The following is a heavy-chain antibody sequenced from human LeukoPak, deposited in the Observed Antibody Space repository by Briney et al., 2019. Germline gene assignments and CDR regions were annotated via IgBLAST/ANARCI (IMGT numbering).Heavy chain of an antibody. CDR3: ARKMIAARSGYYYYMDV. CDR2: IYYSGTT. Sequence: SETLSLTCTVSGGSISSSSYYWGWIRQPPGKGLEGIGSIYYSGTTYYNPSLKSRVTISVDTSKNQFSLKLRSLTAADTAVYYCARKMIAARSGYYYYMDVWGKGTTVTVSS. J-gene: IGHJ6*03. V-gene: IGHV4-39*07. D-gene: IGHD6-6*01. CDR1: GGSISSSSYY.